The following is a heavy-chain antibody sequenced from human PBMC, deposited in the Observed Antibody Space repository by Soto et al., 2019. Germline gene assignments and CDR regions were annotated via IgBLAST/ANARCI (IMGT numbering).Heavy chain of an antibody. CDR3: AKLGGIAVANWVDP. J-gene: IGHJ5*02. Sequence: EVQVLESGGGLVQPGGSLRLSCVTSGFIFSDYAMSWVRQAPGKGLDWVSSISNRGDSTYYADSVKGRFTISRDNSKNTLYLLLNSLRAEDTAVYYCAKLGGIAVANWVDPWGQGTLVTVSS. V-gene: IGHV3-23*01. D-gene: IGHD6-13*01. CDR2: ISNRGDST. CDR1: GFIFSDYA.